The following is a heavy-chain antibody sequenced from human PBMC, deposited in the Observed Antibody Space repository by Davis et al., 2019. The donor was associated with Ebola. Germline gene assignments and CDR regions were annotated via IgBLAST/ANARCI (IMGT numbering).Heavy chain of an antibody. CDR2: TYYRSKWFV. CDR1: GDNVSSNTAA. D-gene: IGHD3-22*01. CDR3: ARDPPYDQGYDY. Sequence: SQTLSLTCAISGDNVSSNTAAWNWIRQSPSRGLEWLGRTYYRSKWFVDYAVSVKSRITINPDTSKNQFSLHLSSVTPEDTAVYYCARDPPYDQGYDYWGQGTQVTVSS. V-gene: IGHV6-1*01. J-gene: IGHJ4*02.